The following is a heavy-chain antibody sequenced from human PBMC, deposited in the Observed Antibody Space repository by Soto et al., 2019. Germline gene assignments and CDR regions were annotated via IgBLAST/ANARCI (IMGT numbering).Heavy chain of an antibody. V-gene: IGHV3-53*01. CDR3: ARVTTFYDILTSSYALNYFDY. CDR2: IYAGGNT. CDR1: GFSVTSNY. J-gene: IGHJ4*02. D-gene: IGHD3-9*01. Sequence: SGGSLRLSCAASGFSVTSNYMTWVRQDPGKGLECVSVIYAGGNTYYPDSVKGRFTISSDNSKNTLFLQMNNLRAEDTAVYYCARVTTFYDILTSSYALNYFDYWGQGTRVTVSS.